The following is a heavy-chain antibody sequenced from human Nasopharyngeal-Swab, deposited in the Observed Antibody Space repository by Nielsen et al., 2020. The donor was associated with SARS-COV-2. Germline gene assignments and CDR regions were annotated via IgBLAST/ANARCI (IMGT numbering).Heavy chain of an antibody. V-gene: IGHV3-33*01. Sequence: GESLKICCAASGFTFSSYGMHWGRQAPGRGLEWVAVIWYDGSNKYYADSVKGRFTTSRDNSKTTLYLQMNSLRAEDTAVYYCAREGIVGATNGLDYWGQGTLVTVSS. CDR1: GFTFSSYG. CDR3: AREGIVGATNGLDY. CDR2: IWYDGSNK. J-gene: IGHJ4*02. D-gene: IGHD1-26*01.